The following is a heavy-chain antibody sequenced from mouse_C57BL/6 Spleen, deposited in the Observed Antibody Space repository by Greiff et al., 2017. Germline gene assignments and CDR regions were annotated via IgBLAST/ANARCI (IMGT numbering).Heavy chain of an antibody. Sequence: DVKLVESEGGLVQPGSSMKLSCTASGFTFSDYYMAWVRQVPAKGLEWVANINYDGSSTYYLDSLKSRFIISRDNAKTILYLQMSSLKSEDTATYYCAREDRNYYYAMDYWGQGTSVTVSS. CDR1: GFTFSDYY. J-gene: IGHJ4*01. V-gene: IGHV5-16*01. CDR2: INYDGSST. CDR3: AREDRNYYYAMDY. D-gene: IGHD2-14*01.